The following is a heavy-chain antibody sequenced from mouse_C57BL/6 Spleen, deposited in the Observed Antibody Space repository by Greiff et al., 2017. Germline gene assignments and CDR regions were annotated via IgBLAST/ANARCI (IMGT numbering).Heavy chain of an antibody. CDR2: INPSSGYT. Sequence: QVQLKESGAELAKPGASVKLSCKASGYTFTSYWMHWVKQRPGQGLEWIGYINPSSGYTKYNQKFKDKATLTADKSSSTAYMQLSSLTYEDSAVYSCARGGSPQLRDWYFDVWGTGTTVTVSS. J-gene: IGHJ1*03. CDR1: GYTFTSYW. CDR3: ARGGSPQLRDWYFDV. V-gene: IGHV1-7*01. D-gene: IGHD1-1*01.